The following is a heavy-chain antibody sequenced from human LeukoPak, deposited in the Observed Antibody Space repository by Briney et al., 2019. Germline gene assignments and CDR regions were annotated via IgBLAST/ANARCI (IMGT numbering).Heavy chain of an antibody. D-gene: IGHD3-22*01. V-gene: IGHV3-48*03. CDR1: GFTFSSYE. CDR2: ISSSGSTI. CDR3: AGDHYYHASRGYLSFLKRGDYFDY. Sequence: GGSLRLSCAASGFTFSSYEMNWVRQAPGKGLEWVSYISSSGSTIYYADSVKGRFTISRDNAKNSLYLQMNGLRAEDTAVYYCAGDHYYHASRGYLSFLKRGDYFDYWGQGTLVTVSS. J-gene: IGHJ4*02.